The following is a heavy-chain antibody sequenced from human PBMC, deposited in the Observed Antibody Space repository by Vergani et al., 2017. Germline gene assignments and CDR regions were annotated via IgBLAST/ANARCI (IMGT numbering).Heavy chain of an antibody. V-gene: IGHV3-30*02. CDR1: GFTLSNYD. CDR2: IQFDGSNH. J-gene: IGHJ4*02. CDR3: AKHFRGWGIDD. D-gene: IGHD3-16*01. Sequence: QVQLVESGGGVVQRGGSLRLSCATSGFTLSNYDMQWIRQGPGKGLEFVAFIQFDGSNHYYAASVKGRFTLSRDFSKNTLYLQMNSLRTDDTATYYCAKHFRGWGIDDWGQGTQVIVSS.